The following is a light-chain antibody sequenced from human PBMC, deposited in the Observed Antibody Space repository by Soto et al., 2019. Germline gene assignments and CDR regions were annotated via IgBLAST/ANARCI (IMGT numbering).Light chain of an antibody. CDR2: GAS. Sequence: EIVLTQSPGTLSLSPGERATLSCRASLTVSANYLAWYRQKAGQAPRLVIYGASSRATGIPDRFSASGSGTDFTLTISRLEPEDFAVYYCQQYSNAPLTFGQGTKVDIK. J-gene: IGKJ1*01. V-gene: IGKV3-20*01. CDR1: LTVSANY. CDR3: QQYSNAPLT.